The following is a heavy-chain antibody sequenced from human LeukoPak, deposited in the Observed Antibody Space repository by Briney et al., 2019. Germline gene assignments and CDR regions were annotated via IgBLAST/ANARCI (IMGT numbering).Heavy chain of an antibody. CDR3: ASPHNSVKLSNDAFDI. CDR1: GYTFTSYY. D-gene: IGHD1-20*01. Sequence: GASVKVSCKASGYTFTSYYMHWVRQAPGQGLEWMGIINPSGGSTSYAQKFQGRVTMTRDTSTSTVYMELSSLRSEDTAVYYCASPHNSVKLSNDAFDIWGQGTMVTVSS. J-gene: IGHJ3*02. CDR2: INPSGGST. V-gene: IGHV1-46*01.